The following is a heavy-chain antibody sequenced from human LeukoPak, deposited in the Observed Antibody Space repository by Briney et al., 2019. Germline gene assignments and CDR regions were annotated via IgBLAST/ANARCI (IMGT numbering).Heavy chain of an antibody. D-gene: IGHD1-26*01. J-gene: IGHJ4*02. CDR2: IGDSDIMT. Sequence: PGGSLRLSCAASGFTFSIHAMSWLRQAPGRGLEWVSTIGDSDIMTHYSDSVKGRFTISRDDSKNTLYLQMNSLRADDTAVYYCAKNQAPTVGSTDFWGQGTLVTVSS. V-gene: IGHV3-23*01. CDR3: AKNQAPTVGSTDF. CDR1: GFTFSIHA.